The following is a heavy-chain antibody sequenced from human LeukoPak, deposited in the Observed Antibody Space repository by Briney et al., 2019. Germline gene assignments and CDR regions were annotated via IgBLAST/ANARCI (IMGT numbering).Heavy chain of an antibody. Sequence: GGSLRLSCAASGFTFSSYAMNWVRQAPGKGLEWVSTISNSGGTTYYADSGKGRFTISRDNSKNTLYLQMDSLRAEDTAVYYCAKAPYSTSWYYFDYWGQGTLVTVSS. CDR2: ISNSGGTT. D-gene: IGHD6-13*01. V-gene: IGHV3-23*01. CDR3: AKAPYSTSWYYFDY. J-gene: IGHJ4*02. CDR1: GFTFSSYA.